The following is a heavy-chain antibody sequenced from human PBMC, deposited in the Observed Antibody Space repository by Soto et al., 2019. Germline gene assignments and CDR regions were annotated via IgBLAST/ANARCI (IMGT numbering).Heavy chain of an antibody. Sequence: QVQLVESGGGVVQPGRSLRLSCAASGFTFSSYGMHWVRQAPGKGLEWVAVIWYDGSNKYYADSVKGRFTISRDNSKNTLYLQMNSRRAEDTAVYYCARDATVVRGVIIPDARGMDVWGQGTTVTVSS. V-gene: IGHV3-33*01. J-gene: IGHJ6*02. D-gene: IGHD3-10*01. CDR2: IWYDGSNK. CDR1: GFTFSSYG. CDR3: ARDATVVRGVIIPDARGMDV.